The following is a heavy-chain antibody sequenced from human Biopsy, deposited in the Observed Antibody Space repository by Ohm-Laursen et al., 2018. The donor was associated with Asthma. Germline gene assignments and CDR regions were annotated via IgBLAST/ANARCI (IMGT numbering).Heavy chain of an antibody. D-gene: IGHD6-19*01. J-gene: IGHJ6*02. CDR1: GGTFSNFA. Sequence: ASVKVSCKAPGGTFSNFAISWVRQAPGHGLEWLGGIVTVFGTTNYAQKFQGRVTITADESTSTAYMEVTSLRSEDTAVYYCARCQVGYSSGWSLLLKKIYYSGMDVWGQGTAVTVSS. CDR3: ARCQVGYSSGWSLLLKKIYYSGMDV. CDR2: IVTVFGTT. V-gene: IGHV1-69*13.